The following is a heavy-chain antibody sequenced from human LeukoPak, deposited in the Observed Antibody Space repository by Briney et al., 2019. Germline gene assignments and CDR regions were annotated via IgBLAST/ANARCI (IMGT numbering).Heavy chain of an antibody. J-gene: IGHJ4*01. CDR2: TYYRSEWHN. V-gene: IGHV6-1*01. CDR3: LSFVGGNIDY. CDR1: GDSVSNKNTA. Sequence: SQTLSLTCAISGDSVSNKNTAWNWIRQSPSRGLEWLGRTYYRSEWHNTYAASVKSRITINPDTSKNQFSLQLNSVTPEDTAVYFWLSFVGGNIDYWGQEPWSPSRQ. D-gene: IGHD2-21*01.